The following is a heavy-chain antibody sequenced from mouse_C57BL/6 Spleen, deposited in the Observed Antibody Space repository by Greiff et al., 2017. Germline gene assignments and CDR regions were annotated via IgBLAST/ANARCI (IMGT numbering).Heavy chain of an antibody. V-gene: IGHV1-59*01. CDR2: IDPSDSYT. J-gene: IGHJ4*01. Sequence: QVQLQQPGAELVRPGTSVKLSCKASGYTFTSYWMHWVKQRPGQGLEWIGVIDPSDSYTNYNQKIKGKATLTVDTSSSTAYMQLSSLPSEDSAVYYCARGFTTVVATDYAMDYWGQGTSVTVSS. CDR1: GYTFTSYW. CDR3: ARGFTTVVATDYAMDY. D-gene: IGHD1-1*01.